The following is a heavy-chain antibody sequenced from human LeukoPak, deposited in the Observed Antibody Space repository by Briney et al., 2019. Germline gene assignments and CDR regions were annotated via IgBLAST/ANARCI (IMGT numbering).Heavy chain of an antibody. V-gene: IGHV1-18*01. D-gene: IGHD4-11*01. CDR3: ARDRTTVTSHPDY. CDR2: ISPYNGNT. Sequence: ASVEVSCKASGYTFANYGISWVRQAPGQGLEWMGWISPYNGNTNYAQKLQGRVTMTTDTSTNTAYMELRSLKSDDTAVYYCARDRTTVTSHPDYWGQGTLVTVSS. CDR1: GYTFANYG. J-gene: IGHJ4*02.